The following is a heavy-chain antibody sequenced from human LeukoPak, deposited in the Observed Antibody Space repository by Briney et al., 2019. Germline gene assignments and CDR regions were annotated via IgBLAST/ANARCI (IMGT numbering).Heavy chain of an antibody. CDR3: AASIRGNDYGDYGDY. V-gene: IGHV1-58*02. J-gene: IGHJ4*02. Sequence: SVKVSRKTSGFTFTRSAMQWVRQARGRRLEWIGWIVLGSGNTNYAQNFQERVTITRDMSTRKVYMEMSSLRSDDTAVYYCAASIRGNDYGDYGDYWGQGTLVTVSS. D-gene: IGHD4-17*01. CDR2: IVLGSGNT. CDR1: GFTFTRSA.